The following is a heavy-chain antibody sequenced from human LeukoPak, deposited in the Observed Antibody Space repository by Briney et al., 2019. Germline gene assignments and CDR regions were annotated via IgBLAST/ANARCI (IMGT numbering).Heavy chain of an antibody. J-gene: IGHJ4*02. D-gene: IGHD5-12*01. V-gene: IGHV3-21*04. Sequence: GGSLRLSCAASGFTFSSYAMSWVRQAPGKGLEWVSAISSSGSTIYYADSVKGRFTISRDNAKNSLYLQMNSLRAEDTAVYYCARSIAATTPYYFDYWGQGTLVTVSS. CDR2: ISSSGSTI. CDR1: GFTFSSYA. CDR3: ARSIAATTPYYFDY.